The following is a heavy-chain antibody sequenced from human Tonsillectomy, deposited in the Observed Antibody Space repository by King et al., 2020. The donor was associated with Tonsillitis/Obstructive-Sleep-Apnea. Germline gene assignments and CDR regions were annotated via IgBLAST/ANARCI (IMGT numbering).Heavy chain of an antibody. CDR3: ARGGGSYYADDAFDI. CDR1: GFTFSSYS. V-gene: IGHV3-48*02. Sequence: EVQLVESGGGLVQPGGSPRLSCAASGFTFSSYSMNWVRQAPGKGLEWVSYISSSSVTIYCADSVKGRFTISRDNAKNSLYLQMKRLRDEDTAVYYCARGGGSYYADDAFDIWGQGTMVTVSS. D-gene: IGHD1-26*01. CDR2: ISSSSVTI. J-gene: IGHJ3*02.